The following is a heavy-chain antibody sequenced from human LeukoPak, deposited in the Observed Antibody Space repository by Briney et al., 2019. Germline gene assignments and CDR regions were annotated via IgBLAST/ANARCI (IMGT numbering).Heavy chain of an antibody. CDR2: ISYTGSA. V-gene: IGHV4-59*08. CDR3: ARWGGSTWYFDY. D-gene: IGHD1-26*01. J-gene: IGHJ4*01. CDR1: GGSIMTYY. Sequence: SETLSLTCTVSGGSIMTYYLSWIRQPPGKGMEWIGDISYTGSASYNPSLKSRVTISLDTSKNQFSLRLNSVTAADTAVYYCARWGGSTWYFDYWGQGCPVTVSS.